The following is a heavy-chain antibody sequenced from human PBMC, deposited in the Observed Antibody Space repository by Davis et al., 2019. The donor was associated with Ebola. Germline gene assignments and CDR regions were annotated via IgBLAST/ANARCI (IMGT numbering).Heavy chain of an antibody. Sequence: SETLSLTCSVSGGSISSSSYYWGWIRQPPGKGLEWIGEINHSGSTNYNPSLKSRVTISVDTSKNQFSLKLSSVTAADTAVYYCARGLTYYYDSSGYYWGQGTLVTVSS. J-gene: IGHJ4*02. CDR1: GGSISSSSYY. CDR2: INHSGST. D-gene: IGHD3-22*01. V-gene: IGHV4-39*07. CDR3: ARGLTYYYDSSGYY.